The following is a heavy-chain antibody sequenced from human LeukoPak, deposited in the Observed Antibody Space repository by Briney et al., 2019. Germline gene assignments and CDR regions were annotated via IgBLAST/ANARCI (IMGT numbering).Heavy chain of an antibody. J-gene: IGHJ4*02. V-gene: IGHV3-21*01. CDR1: GFTFSSYS. D-gene: IGHD3-10*01. Sequence: GGSLRLSCAASGFTFSSYSMNWVRQAPGKGLEWLAFISSSSGSYIYYADSMKGRFTISRDNAKNSLYLQMNSLRADDTAVYYCARGPYGSVNTLLRYWGQGTLVTVSS. CDR3: ARGPYGSVNTLLRY. CDR2: ISSSSGSYI.